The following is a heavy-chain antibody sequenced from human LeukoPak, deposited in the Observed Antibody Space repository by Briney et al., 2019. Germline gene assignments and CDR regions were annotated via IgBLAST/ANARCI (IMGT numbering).Heavy chain of an antibody. V-gene: IGHV3-23*01. CDR1: GFTFSSYA. CDR2: ISGSGGST. Sequence: PGGSLRLSCAASGFTFSSYAMSWVRQAPGKGLEWVSAISGSGGSTYYADSVKGRFTISRDNSKNTLYLQMNSLRAEDTAVYYCAKSQAYSSSSALDYWGQGTLVTVSS. CDR3: AKSQAYSSSSALDY. D-gene: IGHD6-6*01. J-gene: IGHJ4*02.